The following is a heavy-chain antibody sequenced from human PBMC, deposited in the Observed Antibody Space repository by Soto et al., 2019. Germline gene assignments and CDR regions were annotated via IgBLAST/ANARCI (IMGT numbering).Heavy chain of an antibody. J-gene: IGHJ5*02. Sequence: ASVKVSCKASGYTFTSYAMHWVRQAPGQRLEWMGWINAGNGNTKYSQKFQGRVTITRDTSASTAYMELSSLGSEDTAVYYCARARRITIFGVVPERYNWFDPWGQGTLVTVSS. V-gene: IGHV1-3*01. CDR3: ARARRITIFGVVPERYNWFDP. CDR1: GYTFTSYA. CDR2: INAGNGNT. D-gene: IGHD3-3*01.